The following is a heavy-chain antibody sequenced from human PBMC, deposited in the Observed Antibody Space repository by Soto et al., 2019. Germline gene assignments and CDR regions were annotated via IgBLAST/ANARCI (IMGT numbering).Heavy chain of an antibody. V-gene: IGHV2-5*02. J-gene: IGHJ4*02. CDR1: GFSLSTSGVG. CDR2: IYWDDDK. CDR3: PHSTPGSSPTLYY. Sequence: VSGPTLVNPTQTLTLTCTFSGFSLSTSGVGVGWIRQPPGKALEWLALIYWDDDKRYSPSLKSRLNITKDPSKNQVVLTIPNRDPVDTATYYCPHSTPGSSPTLYYWGQGTLATFPS. D-gene: IGHD6-6*01.